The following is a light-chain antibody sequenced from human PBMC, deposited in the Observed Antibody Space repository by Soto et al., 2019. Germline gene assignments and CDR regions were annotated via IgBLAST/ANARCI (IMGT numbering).Light chain of an antibody. V-gene: IGLV3-1*01. CDR3: QAWDSRTVV. Sequence: SYELTQPPSVSVSPGQTASITCSGDKLGDKYASWYQQKPGQSPVLVIYQDIKRPSGIPERFSGSNSGNTATLTISGTQAMDEADYYCQAWDSRTVVFGGGTKLTVL. J-gene: IGLJ3*02. CDR1: KLGDKY. CDR2: QDI.